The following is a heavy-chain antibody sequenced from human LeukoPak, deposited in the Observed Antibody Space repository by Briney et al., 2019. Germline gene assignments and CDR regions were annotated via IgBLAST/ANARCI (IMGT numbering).Heavy chain of an antibody. J-gene: IGHJ4*02. CDR2: ISSSSTYT. V-gene: IGHV3-11*06. Sequence: GGSLRLSCAASGFTFSDSYMRWMRQAPGKGLEWVSYISSSSTYTEYAGSVKGRFTISRDNAKNSLYLQMNSLRDEDTAVYYCARAVMVSLGFERRGYSQDWGQGSLVTVSS. CDR1: GFTFSDSY. D-gene: IGHD3-22*01. CDR3: ARAVMVSLGFERRGYSQD.